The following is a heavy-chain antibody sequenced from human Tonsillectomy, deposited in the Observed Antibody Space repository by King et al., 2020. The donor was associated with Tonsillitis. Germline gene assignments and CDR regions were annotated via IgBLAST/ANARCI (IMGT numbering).Heavy chain of an antibody. CDR1: GFTFSSYG. CDR3: AKDQDELWSGYYTDAYYYYYMDV. CDR2: ISYDGSNK. J-gene: IGHJ6*03. Sequence: VQLVESGGGVVQPGRSLRLSCAASGFTFSSYGMHWVRQAPGKGLEWVAVISYDGSNKYYADSVKGRFTISRDNSKNTLYLQMNSLRAEDTAVYYCAKDQDELWSGYYTDAYYYYYMDVWGKGTTVTVSS. D-gene: IGHD3-3*01. V-gene: IGHV3-30*18.